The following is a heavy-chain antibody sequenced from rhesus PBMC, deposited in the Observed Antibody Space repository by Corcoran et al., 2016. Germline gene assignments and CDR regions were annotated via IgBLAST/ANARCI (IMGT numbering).Heavy chain of an antibody. CDR2: IYGSGGRP. CDR1: GGSISSNY. D-gene: IGHD3-28*01. CDR3: ARDLGRITMVVVIDYGLDS. J-gene: IGHJ6*01. Sequence: QVQLQESGPGLVKPSETLSLTCAVSGGSISSNYWSWIRQASGKGLAWIGRIYGSGGRPDTTPSLKRRVTRSPDTSKNQFSLELSSVTAADPAVYYCARDLGRITMVVVIDYGLDSWGQGVVVTVSS. V-gene: IGHV4-160*01.